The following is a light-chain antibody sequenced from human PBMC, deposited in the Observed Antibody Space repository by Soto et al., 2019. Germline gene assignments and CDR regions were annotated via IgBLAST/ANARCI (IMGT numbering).Light chain of an antibody. CDR3: QQYGGSPPQT. CDR1: QSVSSNY. J-gene: IGKJ1*01. V-gene: IGKV3-20*01. CDR2: GAS. Sequence: ETVLTQSPGTLSLSPGERATLSCRASQSVSSNYIAWYQQKPGQAPRLLIYGASSRATGIPDRFSGSGSGTEFTLTISRLEPEDFAVYYCQQYGGSPPQTFGQGTKLEIK.